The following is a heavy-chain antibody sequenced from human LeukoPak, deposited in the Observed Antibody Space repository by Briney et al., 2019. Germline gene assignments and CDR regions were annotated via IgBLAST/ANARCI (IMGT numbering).Heavy chain of an antibody. CDR1: GFTFSNDG. V-gene: IGHV3-30*03. D-gene: IGHD3-22*01. CDR3: AGVGGYDSSGFLDY. CDR2: ISYDGGDK. Sequence: GRSLRLSCAAPGFTFSNDGMHWVRQAPGGGLEWVALISYDGGDKQYAASVQGRFTVSRDNSKNTLYLQMNSLSRDDTAVYYCAGVGGYDSSGFLDYWGQGTLVTVSS. J-gene: IGHJ4*02.